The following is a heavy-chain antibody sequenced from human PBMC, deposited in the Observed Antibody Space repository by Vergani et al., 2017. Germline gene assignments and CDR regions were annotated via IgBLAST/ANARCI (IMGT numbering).Heavy chain of an antibody. V-gene: IGHV3-48*01. J-gene: IGHJ3*02. Sequence: EVQLVESGGGLVQPGGSLRLSCAASGFTFSSYSMNWVRQAPGKGLEWVSSISSSSSTIYYADSVKGRFTISRDNAKNSLYLQMNSLRAEDTAVYYCARDQDSSGAFYIWGQGTMVTVSS. CDR3: ARDQDSSGAFYI. CDR2: ISSSSSTI. CDR1: GFTFSSYS. D-gene: IGHD6-19*01.